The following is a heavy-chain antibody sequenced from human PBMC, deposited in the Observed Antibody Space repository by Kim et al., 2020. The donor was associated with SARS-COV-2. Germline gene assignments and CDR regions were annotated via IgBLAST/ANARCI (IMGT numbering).Heavy chain of an antibody. CDR1: GGSITNSRYS. D-gene: IGHD3-9*01. V-gene: IGHV4-39*02. CDR3: VGSTVDVFHWH. Sequence: SETLSLTCTVSGGSITNSRYSWGWIRQSPGRGLEWIGKIYYGGNTYYNASLTSRVTISVDTSKNHFSLNLKSVTAADTALYYCVGSTVDVFHWHWGQGTMVTVSS. J-gene: IGHJ3*01. CDR2: IYYGGNT.